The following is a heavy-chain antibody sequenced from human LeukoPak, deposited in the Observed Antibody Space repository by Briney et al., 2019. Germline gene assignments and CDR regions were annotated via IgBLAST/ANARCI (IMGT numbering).Heavy chain of an antibody. CDR3: ARDRGYVMDV. D-gene: IGHD5-24*01. V-gene: IGHV3-74*01. CDR2: INGDGSST. J-gene: IGHJ6*02. CDR1: GFTFSSYW. Sequence: GGSMRLSCAASGFTFSSYWMHWVRQAPGKGLVWVSRINGDGSSTSYADSVKGRFTISRDNAKNTLYLQMNSLRAEDTAVYYCARDRGYVMDVWGQGTTVTVSS.